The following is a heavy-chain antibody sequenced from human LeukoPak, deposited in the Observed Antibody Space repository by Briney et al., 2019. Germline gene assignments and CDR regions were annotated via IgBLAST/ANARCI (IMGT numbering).Heavy chain of an antibody. J-gene: IGHJ4*01. Sequence: GGSLRLSCEGSGFTFSDFGMNWVRQAPGKGLEWVSYIDGSSRNIRYADSVKGRFTIFRDNAKSSVFLQMNNLTVNDTAVYYCARRLAYWGHGTLVVVSS. CDR1: GFTFSDFG. CDR2: IDGSSRNI. CDR3: ARRLAY. V-gene: IGHV3-48*04.